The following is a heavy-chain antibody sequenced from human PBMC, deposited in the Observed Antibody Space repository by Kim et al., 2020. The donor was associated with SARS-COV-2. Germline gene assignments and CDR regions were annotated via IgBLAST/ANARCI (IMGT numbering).Heavy chain of an antibody. CDR1: GFTFTDYY. D-gene: IGHD5-18*01. J-gene: IGHJ3*01. V-gene: IGHV1-2*02. CDR2: INAKSGDR. CDR3: AREGRYGRSDSAAFDV. Sequence: ASVKVSCKASGFTFTDYYMHWVRQAPGQGLEWMGWINAKSGDRNSAQKFQGSVTMTRDTSTRTIYIEVRRLTSDDTAVYYWAREGRYGRSDSAAFDVWGQGTMVTVST.